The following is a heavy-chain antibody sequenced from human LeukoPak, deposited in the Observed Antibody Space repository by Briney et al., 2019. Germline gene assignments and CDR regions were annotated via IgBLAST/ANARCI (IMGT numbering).Heavy chain of an antibody. CDR2: ISYDGSNK. Sequence: GGSLRLSCAASGFTFSSYAMHWVRQAPGKGLEWVAVISYDGSNKYYADSVKGRFTISRDNSKNTLYLQMNSLRAEDTAVYYCARWYSGYVLGYWGQGTLVTVSS. CDR3: ARWYSGYVLGY. CDR1: GFTFSSYA. V-gene: IGHV3-30-3*01. D-gene: IGHD5-12*01. J-gene: IGHJ4*02.